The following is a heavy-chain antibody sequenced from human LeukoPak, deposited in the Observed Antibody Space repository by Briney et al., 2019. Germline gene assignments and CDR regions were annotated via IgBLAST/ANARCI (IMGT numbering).Heavy chain of an antibody. D-gene: IGHD2-15*01. J-gene: IGHJ6*02. Sequence: PGGPLRLSCAASGLTFSAYAMTWVRQAPGKGLVWLSRINSEGSSVSYADSVKGRITISRDNAKNTLYLQMSSLREEDTAVYFCARAGWDLLPPYYYYGLDVWGQGTTVTVSS. CDR1: GLTFSAYA. CDR2: INSEGSSV. CDR3: ARAGWDLLPPYYYYGLDV. V-gene: IGHV3-74*01.